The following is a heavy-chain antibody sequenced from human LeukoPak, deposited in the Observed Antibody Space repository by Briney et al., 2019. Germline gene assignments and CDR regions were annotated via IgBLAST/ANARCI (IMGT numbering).Heavy chain of an antibody. CDR2: INPNSGGT. D-gene: IGHD4-17*01. CDR3: ARDSRTTVTFNWFDP. Sequence: ASVKVSCKASGYTFTGYYMHWLRQAPGQGLEWMGWINPNSGGTNYAQKFQGRVTMTRDTSISTAYMELSRLRSDDTAVYYCARDSRTTVTFNWFDPWGQGTLVTVSS. J-gene: IGHJ5*02. V-gene: IGHV1-2*02. CDR1: GYTFTGYY.